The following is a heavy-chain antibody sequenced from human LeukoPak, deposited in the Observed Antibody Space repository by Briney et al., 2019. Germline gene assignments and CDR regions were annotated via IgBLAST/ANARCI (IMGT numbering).Heavy chain of an antibody. CDR2: IYRSGST. V-gene: IGHV4-38-2*02. CDR3: ARGTYGYYMDV. J-gene: IGHJ6*03. Sequence: SETLSLTCSGSTYSISNSLYWGWLRQPPGKGLEWIGSIYRSGSTFYNPSLKSRVTISLDTSKNRFSLKLSSVTAADTAVYFCARGTYGYYMDVWGKGTTVTVSS. D-gene: IGHD4-17*01. CDR1: TYSISNSLY.